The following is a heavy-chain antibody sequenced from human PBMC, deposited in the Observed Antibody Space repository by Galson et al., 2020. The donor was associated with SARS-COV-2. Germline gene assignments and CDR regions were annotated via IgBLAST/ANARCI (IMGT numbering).Heavy chain of an antibody. J-gene: IGHJ4*02. CDR3: GGSYYIVYVDS. CDR1: GGSISSSAYY. D-gene: IGHD3-10*01. V-gene: IGHV4-31*03. CDR2: IYYSGST. Sequence: SETLSLTCTVSGGSISSSAYYWSWIRQPPGKGLEWIGYIYYSGSTYYNPSLKSRVTMSVDTSKNQFSLKLTSVTAADTAVYYCGGSYYIVYVDSGGKKTLVTVSS.